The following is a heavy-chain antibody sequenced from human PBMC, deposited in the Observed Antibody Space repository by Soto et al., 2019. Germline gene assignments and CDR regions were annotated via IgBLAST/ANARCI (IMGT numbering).Heavy chain of an antibody. V-gene: IGHV1-69*01. CDR2: IIPFFGTT. D-gene: IGHD1-1*01. Sequence: QVQLVQSGAEVKKPGSSVKVSCKASGGTFSSYGVSWVRQAPGHGLEWMGVIIPFFGTTNYAQNFQGSLMMTADESTSTAYMELNRLIPADTAVYFCARAAQTRYDWNDLGNWFDPWGQGTLVTVSS. CDR1: GGTFSSYG. J-gene: IGHJ5*02. CDR3: ARAAQTRYDWNDLGNWFDP.